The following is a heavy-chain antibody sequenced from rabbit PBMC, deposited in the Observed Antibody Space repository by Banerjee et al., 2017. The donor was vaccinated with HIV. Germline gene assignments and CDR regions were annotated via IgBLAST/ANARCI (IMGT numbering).Heavy chain of an antibody. Sequence: QEQVEESGGDLVKPEGSLTLTCTASGFSFSGTYRICWVRQAPGKGLEWIACINTGSGSTDYASWAKGRFTISKTSSTTVTLQMTSLTAADTATYFCARGPRTIRLDFWGQGTLVTVS. J-gene: IGHJ3*01. V-gene: IGHV1S45*01. CDR2: INTGSGST. CDR1: GFSFSGTYR. D-gene: IGHD4-1*01. CDR3: ARGPRTIRLDF.